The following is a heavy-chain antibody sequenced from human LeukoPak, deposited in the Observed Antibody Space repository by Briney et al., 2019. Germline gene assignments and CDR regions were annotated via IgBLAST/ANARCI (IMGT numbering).Heavy chain of an antibody. CDR3: ARHQTAAAGIFGGVGGVGYYYMDV. CDR1: GYSFTSYW. D-gene: IGHD6-13*01. J-gene: IGHJ6*03. CDR2: IYPGDSDT. V-gene: IGHV5-51*01. Sequence: GESLKISCKGSGYSFTSYWIGWVRQMPGKGLEWMGIIYPGDSDTRYSPSFQGQVTISADKSISTAYLQWSSLKASDTAMYYCARHQTAAAGIFGGVGGVGYYYMDVWGKGTTVTVSS.